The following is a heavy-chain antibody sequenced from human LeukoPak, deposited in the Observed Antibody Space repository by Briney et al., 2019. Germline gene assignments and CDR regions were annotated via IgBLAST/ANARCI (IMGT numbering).Heavy chain of an antibody. J-gene: IGHJ4*02. D-gene: IGHD3-16*01. CDR3: AKDGSIVYSYTYLDY. V-gene: IGHV3-23*01. Sequence: GGSLRLSCAASGFTFSSYGMSWVRQAPGRGLEWVSSISGSGDRTHHADPVKGRFAISRDNSKNTLYLQMNSLRAEDTAVYYCAKDGSIVYSYTYLDYWGQGTLVTVSS. CDR1: GFTFSSYG. CDR2: ISGSGDRT.